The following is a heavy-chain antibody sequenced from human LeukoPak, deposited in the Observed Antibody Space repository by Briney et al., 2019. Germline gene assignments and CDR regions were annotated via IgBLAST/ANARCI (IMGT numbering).Heavy chain of an antibody. CDR3: AKRYDFWSGSFNYYNMDV. CDR1: GFSFSSYA. V-gene: IGHV3-23*01. CDR2: ISGSGGNA. Sequence: GGSLRLSCVGSGFSFSSYAMSWVRQAPGKGLEWVSGISGSGGNAYYADSTKGRFTISRDNSKNTLYLQMNSLRAEDTAVYYCAKRYDFWSGSFNYYNMDVWGQGTTVTVSS. D-gene: IGHD3-3*01. J-gene: IGHJ6*02.